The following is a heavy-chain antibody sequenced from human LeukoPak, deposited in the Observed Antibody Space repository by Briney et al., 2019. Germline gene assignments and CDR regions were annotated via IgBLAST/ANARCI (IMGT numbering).Heavy chain of an antibody. CDR1: GFTFSSYG. D-gene: IGHD3-3*01. CDR3: AKGYDFWSGYYGEAFDY. V-gene: IGHV3-33*03. Sequence: PGGSLRLSCAASGFTFSSYGMHWVRQAPGKGLEWVAVISYDGSNKYYADSVKGRFTISRDNAKNSLYLQMNSLRAEDTALYYCAKGYDFWSGYYGEAFDYWGQGTLVTVSS. J-gene: IGHJ4*02. CDR2: ISYDGSNK.